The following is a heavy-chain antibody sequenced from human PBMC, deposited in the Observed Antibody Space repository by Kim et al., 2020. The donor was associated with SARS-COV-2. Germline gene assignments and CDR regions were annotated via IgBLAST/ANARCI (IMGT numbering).Heavy chain of an antibody. D-gene: IGHD3-3*01. CDR1: GYTFTSYG. CDR3: ARDQGAYYDFWSGYYNPDY. Sequence: ASVKVSCKASGYTFTSYGISWVRQAPGQGLEWMGWISAYNGNTNYAQKLQGRVTMTTDTSTSTAYMELRSLRSDDTAVYYCARDQGAYYDFWSGYYNPDYWGQGTLVTVSS. J-gene: IGHJ4*02. CDR2: ISAYNGNT. V-gene: IGHV1-18*01.